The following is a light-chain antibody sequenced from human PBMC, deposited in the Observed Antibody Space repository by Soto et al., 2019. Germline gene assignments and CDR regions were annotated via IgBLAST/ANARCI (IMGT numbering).Light chain of an antibody. CDR1: SSDVGAYNY. Sequence: QSALTQSASVSGSHGQSSTISSTGTSSDVGAYNYVSWYQQHPGKAPKLIIYDVSNRPSGVSNRFSGSKSGNTASLTISALQAEDEADYYCSSFTSSSTRVFGTGTKVTVL. CDR3: SSFTSSSTRV. V-gene: IGLV2-14*01. CDR2: DVS. J-gene: IGLJ1*01.